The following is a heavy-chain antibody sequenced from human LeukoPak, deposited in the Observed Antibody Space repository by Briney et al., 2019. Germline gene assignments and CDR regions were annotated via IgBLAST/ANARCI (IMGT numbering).Heavy chain of an antibody. D-gene: IGHD3-10*01. V-gene: IGHV4-4*07. CDR2: IYPRESP. J-gene: IGHJ6*02. CDR3: ASGFGELFYYYGMDV. CDR1: GGSISSYS. Sequence: SETLSLTCTVSGGSISSYSWSWMRQPAGKGLEWIGRIYPRESPNYNPSLKSRVIMSVDKSKNQFSLKLRSVTAADTAVYYCASGFGELFYYYGMDVWGQGTTVTVSS.